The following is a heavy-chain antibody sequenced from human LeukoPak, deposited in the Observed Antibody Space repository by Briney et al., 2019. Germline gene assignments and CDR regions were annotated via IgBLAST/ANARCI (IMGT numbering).Heavy chain of an antibody. J-gene: IGHJ5*02. D-gene: IGHD2-15*01. CDR1: GYTFTSYD. V-gene: IGHV1-8*01. CDR3: ARSHKLLSSTKDWFDP. Sequence: ASVKVSCKASGYTFTSYDINWVRQATGQGLEWMGWMNPNSGNTGYAQKFQGRATMTRNTSISTAYMELSSLRSEDTAVYYCARSHKLLSSTKDWFDPWGQGTLVTVSS. CDR2: MNPNSGNT.